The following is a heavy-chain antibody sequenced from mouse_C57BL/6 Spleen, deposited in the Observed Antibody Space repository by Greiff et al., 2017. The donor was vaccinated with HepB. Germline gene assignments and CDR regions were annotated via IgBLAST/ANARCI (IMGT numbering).Heavy chain of an antibody. D-gene: IGHD1-1*01. J-gene: IGHJ1*03. V-gene: IGHV3-1*01. CDR1: GYSITSGYD. CDR3: AREGGYYGSSYGYFDV. CDR2: ISYSGST. Sequence: VQLQQSGPGMVKPSQSLSLTCTVTGYSITSGYDWHWIRHFPGNKLEWMGYISYSGSTNYNPSLKSRISITHDTSKNHFFLKLNSVTTEDTATYYCAREGGYYGSSYGYFDVWGTGTTVTVAS.